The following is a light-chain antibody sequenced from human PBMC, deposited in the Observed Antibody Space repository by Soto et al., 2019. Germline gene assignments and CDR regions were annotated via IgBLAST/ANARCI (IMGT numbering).Light chain of an antibody. J-gene: IGKJ4*01. CDR2: GSS. CDR3: QQTYDSLVS. V-gene: IGKV1-39*01. Sequence: DIQMTQSPPSLSASVGDRVTITCRASQTISDYLHWYQQKPGKAPTLLIYGSSSLQTGVPPRFGGSGSGTEFTLTISSLQPEDFGTYYCQQTYDSLVSFGGGTKVDIK. CDR1: QTISDY.